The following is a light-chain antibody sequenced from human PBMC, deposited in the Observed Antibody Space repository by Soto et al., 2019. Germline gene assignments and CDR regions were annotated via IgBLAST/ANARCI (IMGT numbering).Light chain of an antibody. CDR2: DAS. V-gene: IGKV3-20*01. CDR1: QSVSSY. CDR3: QQYGTVPNT. Sequence: EIVLTQSPGTLSLSPGERATLSCRASQSVSSYLAWYQQKPGQAPRLLIYDASNRATGIPARFSGSGSGTDFTLTLSRLESEDFAVYYCQQYGTVPNTFGQGTRLEI. J-gene: IGKJ5*01.